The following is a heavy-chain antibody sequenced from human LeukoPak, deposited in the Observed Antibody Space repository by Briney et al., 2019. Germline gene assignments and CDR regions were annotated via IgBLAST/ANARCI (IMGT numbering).Heavy chain of an antibody. D-gene: IGHD6-19*01. V-gene: IGHV4-4*02. CDR2: IFYSGST. Sequence: PSGTLSLTCAVSGGSISDSNWWSWVRQPPGKGLEWIGSIFYSGSTYYNPSFKSRVTISVDTSKSQFSLKLGFVTAADTAVYYCVRHGGFSSGWQTDCWGQGTPVTVSS. CDR3: VRHGGFSSGWQTDC. J-gene: IGHJ4*02. CDR1: GGSISDSNW.